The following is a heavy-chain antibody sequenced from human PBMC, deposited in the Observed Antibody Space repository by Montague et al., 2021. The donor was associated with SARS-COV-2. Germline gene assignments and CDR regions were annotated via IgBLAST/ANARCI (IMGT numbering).Heavy chain of an antibody. D-gene: IGHD7-27*01. Sequence: CAISGDRVSRGTAAWYWIRQSPSRGLEWLGRTFYRSTFYHDYAXXXKSRIIINADTSKNQFSLQLSSVTPDDTAVYYCARDSELGNEALDIWGRGTMVTVSS. V-gene: IGHV6-1*01. J-gene: IGHJ3*02. CDR3: ARDSELGNEALDI. CDR1: GDRVSRGTAA. CDR2: TFYRSTFYH.